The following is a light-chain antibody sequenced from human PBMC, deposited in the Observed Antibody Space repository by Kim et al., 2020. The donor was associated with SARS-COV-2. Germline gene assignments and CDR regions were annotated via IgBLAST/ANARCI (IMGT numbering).Light chain of an antibody. CDR3: QSYGRSLNVVL. CDR2: ANI. Sequence: QSVLTQPPSVSGAPGQTVTISCTGNSSNIGAGFDVHWYKQLPGTAPTLLIYANINRPSGVPDRFSGSKSGTSASLAITGLQADDEADYYCQSYGRSLNVVLFGGGTQLTVL. J-gene: IGLJ2*01. V-gene: IGLV1-40*01. CDR1: SSNIGAGFD.